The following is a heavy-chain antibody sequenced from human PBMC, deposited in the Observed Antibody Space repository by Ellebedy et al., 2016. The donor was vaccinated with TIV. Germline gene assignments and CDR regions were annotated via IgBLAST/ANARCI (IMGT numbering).Heavy chain of an antibody. V-gene: IGHV4-31*01. CDR3: AGEFRGFGELSP. CDR2: IYYSGST. CDR1: GGSISSGGYY. Sequence: MPSETLSLTCTVSGGSISSGGYYWSWIRQHPGKGLEWIGYIYYSGSTYYNPSLKSLVTISVDTSKNQFSLKLSSVTAADTAVYYCAGEFRGFGELSPWGQGTLVTVSS. J-gene: IGHJ5*02. D-gene: IGHD3-10*01.